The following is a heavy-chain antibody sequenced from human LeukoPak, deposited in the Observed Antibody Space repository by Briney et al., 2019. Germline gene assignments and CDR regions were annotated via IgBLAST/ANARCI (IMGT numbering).Heavy chain of an antibody. J-gene: IGHJ4*02. CDR1: GFTFSSYS. Sequence: GGSLRLSCAASGFTFSSYSMNWVRQAPGKGLEWVSYISSSSSTIYYADSVKGRFTISRDNAKNSLYLQMNSLRAEDTAVYYCARDPSFSSHTVTTYFDYWGQGTLVTVSS. CDR3: ARDPSFSSHTVTTYFDY. CDR2: ISSSSSTI. D-gene: IGHD4-11*01. V-gene: IGHV3-48*01.